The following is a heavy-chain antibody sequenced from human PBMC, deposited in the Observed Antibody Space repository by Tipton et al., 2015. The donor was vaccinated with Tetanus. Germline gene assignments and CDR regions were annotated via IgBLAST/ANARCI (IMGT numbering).Heavy chain of an antibody. CDR1: GGSISRGGYY. Sequence: TLSLTCTVSGGSISRGGYYWSWIRQHPGKGLEWIGDIYYSGSTYYNPSLKSRVTISVDTSKNQFSLKLNSVTAADTAVYYCAKDQARGARGWNYFAFWGQGTLVTVSS. CDR3: AKDQARGARGWNYFAF. J-gene: IGHJ4*02. V-gene: IGHV4-31*03. D-gene: IGHD1-26*01. CDR2: IYYSGST.